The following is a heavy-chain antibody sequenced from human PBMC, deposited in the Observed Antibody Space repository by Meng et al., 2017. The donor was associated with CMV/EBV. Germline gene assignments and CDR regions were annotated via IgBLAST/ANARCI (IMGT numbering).Heavy chain of an antibody. Sequence: GEALKISCAASGFTFSSYTMNWVRQAPGKGLEWVSYISASGGAKHYADSLRGRFTVSRDNAKNSLHLQMNSLRADDTAVYYCARGGNQIPAAIRTYYYYYGLDFW. CDR3: ARGGNQIPAAIRTYYYYYGLDF. CDR2: ISASGGAK. V-gene: IGHV3-48*04. CDR1: GFTFSSYT. J-gene: IGHJ6*01. D-gene: IGHD2-2*01.